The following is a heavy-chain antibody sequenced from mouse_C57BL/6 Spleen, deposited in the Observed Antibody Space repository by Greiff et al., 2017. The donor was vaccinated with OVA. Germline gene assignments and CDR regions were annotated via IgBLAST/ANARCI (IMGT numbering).Heavy chain of an antibody. J-gene: IGHJ1*03. V-gene: IGHV3-6*01. Sequence: EVKLMESGPGLVKPSQSLSLTCSVTGYSITSGYYWNWIRQFPGNKLEWMGYISYDGSNNYNPSLKNRISITRDTSKNQFFLKLNSVTTEDTATYYCARVVATGYFDVWGTGTTVTVSS. CDR2: ISYDGSN. CDR1: GYSITSGYY. D-gene: IGHD1-1*01. CDR3: ARVVATGYFDV.